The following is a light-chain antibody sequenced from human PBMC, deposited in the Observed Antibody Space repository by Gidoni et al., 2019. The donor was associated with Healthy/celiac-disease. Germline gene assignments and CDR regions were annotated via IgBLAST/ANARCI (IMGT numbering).Light chain of an antibody. J-gene: IGKJ5*01. CDR1: QSISRY. CDR2: AAS. CDR3: QQNNSTPLIT. Sequence: DTHMTQSLPSLSASVGERVTITCRASQSISRYLNWYQQKPGKAPKLLIYAASSVQSGVPSRFSGSGSGTDFTLTISSLQPEDFATYYCQQNNSTPLITFGQGTRLEIK. V-gene: IGKV1-39*01.